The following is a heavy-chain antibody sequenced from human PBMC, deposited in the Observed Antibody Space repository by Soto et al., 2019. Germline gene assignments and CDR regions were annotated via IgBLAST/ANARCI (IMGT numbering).Heavy chain of an antibody. V-gene: IGHV3-23*01. CDR2: ISGGGGSP. D-gene: IGHD2-2*01. J-gene: IGHJ6*02. Sequence: PGGSLRLSCAVSGFTSSSYAMTWVRQAPGKGLEWVSAISGGGGSPYYTDSVKGRFTISRDNSKNTLYLQMNSLRADDTAVYYCARDQYGVEVWGQGTTVTVSS. CDR1: GFTSSSYA. CDR3: ARDQYGVEV.